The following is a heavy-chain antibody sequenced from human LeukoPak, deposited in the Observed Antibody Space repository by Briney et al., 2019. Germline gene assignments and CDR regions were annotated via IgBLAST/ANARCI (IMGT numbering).Heavy chain of an antibody. CDR3: VRSSSRYCSSVTCSPYYMDA. J-gene: IGHJ6*03. CDR2: ISPSDSDT. Sequence: GESLKISCEGSGYSFTNYWIGWVRQMPGRALEWLGIISPSDSDTKYSPSFQGQVTISVDKSIRTAYLQWSSLKASDTASYYCVRSSSRYCSSVTCSPYYMDAWGKGTTVIISS. CDR1: GYSFTNYW. D-gene: IGHD2-2*01. V-gene: IGHV5-51*01.